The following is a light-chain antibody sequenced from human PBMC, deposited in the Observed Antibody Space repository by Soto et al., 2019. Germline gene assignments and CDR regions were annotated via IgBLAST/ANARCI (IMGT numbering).Light chain of an antibody. Sequence: QSALTQPASVSGSLGQSITISFTGTSSDVGGYNYVSWYQHHPGKAPTLMIYGVNTRPSGVSNRFSGSRSGNTASLTLSGLQAEDEADYYCSSYTASSTVVFGGGTQLTVL. CDR1: SSDVGGYNY. CDR2: GVN. V-gene: IGLV2-14*03. CDR3: SSYTASSTVV. J-gene: IGLJ2*01.